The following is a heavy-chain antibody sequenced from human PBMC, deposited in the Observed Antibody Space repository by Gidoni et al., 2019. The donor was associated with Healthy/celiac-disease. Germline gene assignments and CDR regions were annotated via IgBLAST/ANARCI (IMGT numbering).Heavy chain of an antibody. CDR2: ISGSGGST. J-gene: IGHJ4*02. D-gene: IGHD2-15*01. CDR3: ATTYCSGGSCYGLFDY. V-gene: IGHV3-23*01. CDR1: GFTFSSYA. Sequence: EVQLLESGGGLVQPGGSLRLSCAASGFTFSSYAMSWVRQAPGKGLEWVSAISGSGGSTYYADSVKGRFTISRDNSKNTLYLQMNSLRAEDTAVYYCATTYCSGGSCYGLFDYWGQGTLVTVSS.